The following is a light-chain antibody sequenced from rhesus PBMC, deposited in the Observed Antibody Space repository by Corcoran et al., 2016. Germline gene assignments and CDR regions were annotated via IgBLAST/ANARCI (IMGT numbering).Light chain of an antibody. J-gene: IGKJ2*01. Sequence: DIQMTQSPPSLSASVGDTVTITCRASQGISTWLAWYQQKPGKAPKVLISKASSLQSGVPSRFIGSGSGTDFTLTISSLQSEDFATYHCQQYYTRPYSFGQGTKVEIK. CDR2: KAS. CDR1: QGISTW. CDR3: QQYYTRPYS. V-gene: IGKV1-22*01.